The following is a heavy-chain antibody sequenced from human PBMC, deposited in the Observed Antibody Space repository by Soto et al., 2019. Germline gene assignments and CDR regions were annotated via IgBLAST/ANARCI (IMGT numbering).Heavy chain of an antibody. CDR3: ASTTMVRGEYRDV. CDR1: GYTFTSYY. CDR2: INPSGGST. D-gene: IGHD3-10*01. Sequence: QVQLVQSGAEVKKPGASVKVSCKASGYTFTSYYMHWVRQAPGQGLEWMGIINPSGGSTRYAQKFKGRVTMTRDTSTSTVSMELSSLRSEDTAVYYCASTTMVRGEYRDVWGQGTTVTVSS. V-gene: IGHV1-46*01. J-gene: IGHJ6*02.